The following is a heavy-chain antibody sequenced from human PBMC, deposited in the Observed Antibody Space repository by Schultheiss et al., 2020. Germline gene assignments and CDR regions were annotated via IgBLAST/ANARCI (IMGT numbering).Heavy chain of an antibody. CDR3: ARMMSGWEALDY. Sequence: SETLSLTCTVSGGSISSGGYYWSCIRQHPGKGLEWIGNIFYRGNTYYNPSLKSRVSMSVDTANNQFSLRLNSVTAAETAVYYCARMMSGWEALDYWGLGTLVTVSS. D-gene: IGHD1-26*01. V-gene: IGHV4-31*03. CDR1: GGSISSGGYY. J-gene: IGHJ4*02. CDR2: IFYRGNT.